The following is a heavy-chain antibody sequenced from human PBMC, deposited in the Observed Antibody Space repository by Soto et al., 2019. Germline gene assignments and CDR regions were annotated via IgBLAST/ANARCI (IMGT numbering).Heavy chain of an antibody. CDR3: ARDPPTYSSSSVDAFDI. J-gene: IGHJ3*02. D-gene: IGHD6-6*01. CDR2: ISSSGSTI. Sequence: QVQLVESGGGLVKPGGSLRLSCAASGFTFSDYYMSWIRQAPGKGLEWVSYISSSGSTIYYADSVKGRFTISRDNAKNPLYLQMHGLRAEDTAVYYCARDPPTYSSSSVDAFDIWGQGTMVTVSS. CDR1: GFTFSDYY. V-gene: IGHV3-11*01.